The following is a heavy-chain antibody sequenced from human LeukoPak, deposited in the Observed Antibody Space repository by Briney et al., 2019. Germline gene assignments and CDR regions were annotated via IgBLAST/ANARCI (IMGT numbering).Heavy chain of an antibody. CDR3: AASSGWYKIDY. D-gene: IGHD6-19*01. V-gene: IGHV4-39*07. Sequence: PSETLSLTCTVSGGSISSSSYYWGWIRQPPGKGLEWIGSIYYRGSTFYNPSLKSRVTISVDKSKNQFSLNLNSVTAADTAVYYCAASSGWYKIDYWGQGTLVTVSS. CDR1: GGSISSSSYY. CDR2: IYYRGST. J-gene: IGHJ4*02.